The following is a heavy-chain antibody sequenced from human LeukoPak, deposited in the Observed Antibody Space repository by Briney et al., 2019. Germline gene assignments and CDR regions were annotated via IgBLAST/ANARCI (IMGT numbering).Heavy chain of an antibody. CDR3: ARHQGGDYVWGSYRYTEERPNFDY. V-gene: IGHV4-38-2*02. CDR1: GYSISSGYY. J-gene: IGHJ4*02. D-gene: IGHD3-16*02. CDR2: IYYRGST. Sequence: SETLSLTCTVSGYSISSGYYWGWIRQPPGKGLEWIGRIYYRGSTYYNPSLKSRVTISVDTSKNPFSLKLSSVTAADTAVYYCARHQGGDYVWGSYRYTEERPNFDYWGQGTLVTVSS.